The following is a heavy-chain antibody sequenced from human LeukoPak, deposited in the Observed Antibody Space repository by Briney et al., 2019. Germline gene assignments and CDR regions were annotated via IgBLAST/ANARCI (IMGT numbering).Heavy chain of an antibody. CDR1: GGSCSGYY. V-gene: IGHV4-34*01. CDR2: INHSGST. D-gene: IGHD2-2*01. CDR3: ASNIVVVPAATEYFQH. J-gene: IGHJ1*01. Sequence: SETLSLTCGVYGGSCSGYYWSWIRQPPGKGQEWIGEINHSGSTNYNPSLKSRVTISVDTSKNQFSLKLSSVTAADTAVYYCASNIVVVPAATEYFQHWGQGTLVTVSS.